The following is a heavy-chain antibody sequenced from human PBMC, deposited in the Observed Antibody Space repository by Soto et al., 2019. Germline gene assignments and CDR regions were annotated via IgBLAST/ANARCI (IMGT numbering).Heavy chain of an antibody. J-gene: IGHJ4*02. D-gene: IGHD2-8*01. Sequence: GGSLRLSCAASGFTFSSYSMNWVRQAPGKGLEWVSYISSSSSTIYYADSVKGRFTISRDNAKNSLYLQMNSLRDEDTAVYYCARDRRAGYCTNGVCYIFDYWGQGTLVTVSS. CDR3: ARDRRAGYCTNGVCYIFDY. CDR2: ISSSSSTI. V-gene: IGHV3-48*02. CDR1: GFTFSSYS.